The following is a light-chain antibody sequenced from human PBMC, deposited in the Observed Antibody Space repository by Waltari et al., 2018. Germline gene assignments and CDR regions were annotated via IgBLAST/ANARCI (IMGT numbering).Light chain of an antibody. CDR2: KAS. CDR3: QQYNTYSGT. CDR1: QSSSEY. V-gene: IGKV1-5*03. J-gene: IGKJ1*01. Sequence: DIQMTQSPSTLSASVGDRVTITCRASQSSSEYLAWYQQKPGKAPKLLIYKASSLESGVPSRFSGSGSGTEFTLTISSLQPDDFATYYCQQYNTYSGTFGRGTTVDVK.